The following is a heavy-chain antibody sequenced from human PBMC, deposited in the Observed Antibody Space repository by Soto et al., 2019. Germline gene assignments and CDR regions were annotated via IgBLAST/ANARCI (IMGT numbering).Heavy chain of an antibody. J-gene: IGHJ6*02. D-gene: IGHD4-17*01. CDR2: ISHSGTT. V-gene: IGHV4-38-2*02. CDR1: GFPISSTYS. CDR3: ARVTMVIRDSDHFGVDV. Sequence: PSETLSLTCLVSGFPISSTYSWGWIRQPPGEGLEWIGSISHSGTTSYSPSLTSRVSISVDTSKNQVSLKLPSVTAADAAVYFCARVTMVIRDSDHFGVDVWGHGTTVTVSS.